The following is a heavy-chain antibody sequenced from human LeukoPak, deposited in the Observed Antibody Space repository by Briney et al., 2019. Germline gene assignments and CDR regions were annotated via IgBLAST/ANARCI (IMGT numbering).Heavy chain of an antibody. CDR2: ISGSGGST. J-gene: IGHJ4*02. CDR3: SNPPPPIVVVPAAIYY. Sequence: GGSLRLSCAASGFTFSSYGMSWVRQAPGKGLEWVSAISGSGGSTYYADSVKGRFTISRDNSKNTLYLQMNSLRAEDTAVYYCSNPPPPIVVVPAAIYYGGQETLVTFPS. CDR1: GFTFSSYG. D-gene: IGHD2-2*01. V-gene: IGHV3-23*01.